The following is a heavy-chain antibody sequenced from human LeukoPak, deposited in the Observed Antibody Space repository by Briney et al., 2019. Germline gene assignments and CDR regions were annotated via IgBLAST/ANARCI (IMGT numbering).Heavy chain of an antibody. V-gene: IGHV3-15*01. CDR2: IKSRTDGETT. CDR1: GFTFSSVW. D-gene: IGHD3-16*01. CDR3: TTVHGAGPVNFDY. J-gene: IGHJ4*02. Sequence: PGGSLRLSCTASGFTFSSVWMTWVRQAPGKGLEWVGRIKSRTDGETTDYAAPVKGRFSISRDDSENTLYLQMNSLKNEDTAVYFCTTVHGAGPVNFDYWAQASLVTVSS.